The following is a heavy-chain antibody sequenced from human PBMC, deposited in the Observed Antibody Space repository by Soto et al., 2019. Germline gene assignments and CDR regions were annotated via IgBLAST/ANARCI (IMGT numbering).Heavy chain of an antibody. D-gene: IGHD2-2*01. Sequence: SETLSLTCTVSGGSISSGDYYWSWIRQPPGKGLEWIGYIYYSGSTYYNPSLKSRVTISVDTSKNQFSLKLSSVTAADTAVYYCARADIVLVPAATDYYYGMDVWGQGTTVTVSS. CDR1: GGSISSGDYY. J-gene: IGHJ6*02. V-gene: IGHV4-30-4*01. CDR2: IYYSGST. CDR3: ARADIVLVPAATDYYYGMDV.